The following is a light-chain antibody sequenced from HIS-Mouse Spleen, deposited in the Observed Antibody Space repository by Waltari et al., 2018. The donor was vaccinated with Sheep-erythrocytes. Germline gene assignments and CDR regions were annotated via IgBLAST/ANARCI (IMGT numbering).Light chain of an antibody. CDR2: LNSDGSH. V-gene: IGLV4-69*01. CDR3: QTWGTGIHVV. CDR1: SVHTSHP. J-gene: IGLJ2*01. Sequence: QLVLTQSPSASASLGPSAKLTCSLSSVHTSHPIAWHHQQQEKGPRYLMKLNSDGSHSKGDGIPDRFSGSSSGAERYLTISSLQSEDEADYYCQTWGTGIHVVFGGGTKLTVL.